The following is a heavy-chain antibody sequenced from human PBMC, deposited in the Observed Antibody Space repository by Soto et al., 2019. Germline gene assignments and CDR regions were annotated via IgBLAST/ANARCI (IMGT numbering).Heavy chain of an antibody. V-gene: IGHV4-34*01. J-gene: IGHJ3*02. CDR1: GGSFSGYY. CDR2: INHSGST. Sequence: SETLSLTCAVYGGSFSGYYWSWIGQPPGKGLEWIGEINHSGSTNYNPSLKSRVTISVDTSKNQFSLKLSSVTAADTAVYYCARTGYSSGWYKAAFDIWGQGTMVTVSS. D-gene: IGHD6-19*01. CDR3: ARTGYSSGWYKAAFDI.